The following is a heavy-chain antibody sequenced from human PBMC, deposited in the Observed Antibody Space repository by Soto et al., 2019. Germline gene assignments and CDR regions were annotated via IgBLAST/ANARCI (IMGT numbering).Heavy chain of an antibody. D-gene: IGHD2-15*01. CDR3: ARDQRVAARLYYFDY. CDR1: GFTFSTYN. CDR2: ISTSSNYI. V-gene: IGHV3-21*01. J-gene: IGHJ4*02. Sequence: GGSLSLSCAASGFTFSTYNMNWVRQAPGKGLEWVSSISTSSNYIYYADSLKGRFTISRDNAKNSVYLHMNSLRAEDTAVYFCARDQRVAARLYYFDYWGQGTLVTVSS.